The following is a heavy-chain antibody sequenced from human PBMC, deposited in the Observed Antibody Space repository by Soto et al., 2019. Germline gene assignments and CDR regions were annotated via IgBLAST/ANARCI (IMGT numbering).Heavy chain of an antibody. V-gene: IGHV1-24*01. D-gene: IGHD2-15*01. J-gene: IGHJ4*02. Sequence: ASVKVSCKVSGYTLTELSMHWVRQAPGRGLEWMGGFDPEDGETIYAQKFQGRVTMTEDTSTDTAYMELSSLRSEDTAVYYCATAINSDSGATDADWGQGTLVTVSS. CDR3: ATAINSDSGATDAD. CDR2: FDPEDGET. CDR1: GYTLTELS.